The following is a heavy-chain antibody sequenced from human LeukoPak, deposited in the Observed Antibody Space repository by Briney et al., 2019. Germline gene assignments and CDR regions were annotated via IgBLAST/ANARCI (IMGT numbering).Heavy chain of an antibody. CDR1: GYTFTGYY. Sequence: ASVKVSCKASGYTFTGYYMHWVRQAPGRGLEWMGWINPNSGGTNYAQKFQGWVTMTRDTSISTAYMELSRLRSDDTAVYYCARGTYDLYYYGMDVWGQGTTVTVSS. J-gene: IGHJ6*02. CDR3: ARGTYDLYYYGMDV. V-gene: IGHV1-2*04. D-gene: IGHD3-16*01. CDR2: INPNSGGT.